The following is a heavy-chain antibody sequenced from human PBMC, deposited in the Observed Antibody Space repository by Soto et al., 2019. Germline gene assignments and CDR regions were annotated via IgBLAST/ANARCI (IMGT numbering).Heavy chain of an antibody. Sequence: GESLKISCAASGFTFSSYAMHWVRQAPGKGLEWVAVISHDGSNKYYADSVKGRFTISRDNSKNTLYLQMNSLRAEDTAVYYCARVFTMVRGVRYYGMDVWGQGTTVTVSS. V-gene: IGHV3-30-3*01. D-gene: IGHD3-10*01. CDR3: ARVFTMVRGVRYYGMDV. CDR1: GFTFSSYA. J-gene: IGHJ6*02. CDR2: ISHDGSNK.